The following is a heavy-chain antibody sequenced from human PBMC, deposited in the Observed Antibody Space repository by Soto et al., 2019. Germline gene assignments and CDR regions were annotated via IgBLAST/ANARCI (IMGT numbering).Heavy chain of an antibody. CDR3: AKDFVTMVREGEY. Sequence: QVQLVESGGGVVQPGRSLRLSCAASGFTFSSYGMHWVRQAPGKGLEWVAVISYDGINKYYADSVKGRFTISRDNSKNTLYLQMNSLRAEDTAVYYCAKDFVTMVREGEYWGQGTLVTVSS. CDR1: GFTFSSYG. D-gene: IGHD3-10*01. J-gene: IGHJ4*02. CDR2: ISYDGINK. V-gene: IGHV3-30*18.